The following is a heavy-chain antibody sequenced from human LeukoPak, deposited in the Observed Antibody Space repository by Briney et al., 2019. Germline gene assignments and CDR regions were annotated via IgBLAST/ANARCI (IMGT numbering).Heavy chain of an antibody. D-gene: IGHD1-26*01. CDR3: ARNSGYVDY. V-gene: IGHV4-59*08. Sequence: SETLSLTCTVSGGSISSYYWSWIRQPPGKGLEWIGYIYYSGSTNYNPSLKSRVTISVDTSKNQFSLKLSSVTAADTAVYHCARNSGYVDYWGQGTLATVSS. CDR2: IYYSGST. J-gene: IGHJ4*02. CDR1: GGSISSYY.